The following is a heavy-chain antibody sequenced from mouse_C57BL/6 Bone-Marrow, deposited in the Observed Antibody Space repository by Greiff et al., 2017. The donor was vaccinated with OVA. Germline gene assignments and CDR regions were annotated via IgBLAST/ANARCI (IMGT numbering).Heavy chain of an antibody. Sequence: QVQLQQPGAELVKPGASVKVSCKASGYTFTSYWMHWVKQRPGQGLEWIGRIHPSDSDTNYNQKFKGKATLTVDKSSSTAYMQLSSLTSEDSAVYDCAIKGIYYGNYADLDYWGQGTTLTVSS. D-gene: IGHD2-1*01. CDR3: AIKGIYYGNYADLDY. CDR1: GYTFTSYW. CDR2: IHPSDSDT. J-gene: IGHJ2*01. V-gene: IGHV1-74*01.